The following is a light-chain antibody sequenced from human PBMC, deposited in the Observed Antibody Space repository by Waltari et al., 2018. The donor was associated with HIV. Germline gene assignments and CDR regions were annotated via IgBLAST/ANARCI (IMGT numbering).Light chain of an antibody. Sequence: DIQMTQSPSTLSASVGDRVTITCRASEGISTWLAWYQQKSGKAPKLLIYKASKLERGVPSRFSGSGAGTDFTLTITNLQPDDVATYYGQQYNDFSAFGQGTKVEVK. V-gene: IGKV1-5*03. J-gene: IGKJ1*01. CDR1: EGISTW. CDR3: QQYNDFSA. CDR2: KAS.